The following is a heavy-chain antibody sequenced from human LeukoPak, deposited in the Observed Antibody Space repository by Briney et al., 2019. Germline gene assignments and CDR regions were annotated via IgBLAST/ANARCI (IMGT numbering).Heavy chain of an antibody. CDR2: VGTAGGNT. CDR1: GFTFTSHW. J-gene: IGHJ4*02. CDR3: TRGIVRASDY. Sequence: GGSLRLSCAASGFTFTSHWMHCVRHTPGKGLVWVSTVGTAGGNTYYADSVKGRFTVSRDIAKNTVFLQVNSLRAEDTAIYYCTRGIVRASDYWGQGVLVTVSS. V-gene: IGHV3-74*01. D-gene: IGHD1-26*01.